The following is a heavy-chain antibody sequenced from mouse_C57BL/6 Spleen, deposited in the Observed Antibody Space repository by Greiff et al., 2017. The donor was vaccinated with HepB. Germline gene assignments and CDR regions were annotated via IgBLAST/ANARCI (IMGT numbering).Heavy chain of an antibody. CDR1: GFSLTSYG. CDR2: IWSGGST. V-gene: IGHV2-2*01. J-gene: IGHJ3*01. Sequence: VQLKQSGPGLVQPSQSLSITCTVSGFSLTSYGVHWVRQSPGKGLEWLGVIWSGGSTDYNAAFITRLSISKDNSKSQVFFKMNSLQADDTAIYYCARTLYNGYFWFAYWGQGTLVTVSA. CDR3: ARTLYNGYFWFAY. D-gene: IGHD2-3*01.